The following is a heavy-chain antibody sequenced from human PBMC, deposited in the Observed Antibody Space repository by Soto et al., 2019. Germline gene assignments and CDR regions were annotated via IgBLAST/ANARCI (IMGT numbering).Heavy chain of an antibody. CDR3: AKDLSPTTVTSVYYYYMDV. J-gene: IGHJ6*03. CDR2: ISGSGGST. D-gene: IGHD4-17*01. Sequence: EVQLLESGGGLVQPGGSLRLSCAASGFTFSSYAMSWVRQAPGKGLEWVSAISGSGGSTYYADSVKGRFTISRDNSKNTLYLQMNSLRAEDTAVYYCAKDLSPTTVTSVYYYYMDVWGKGTTVTVSS. V-gene: IGHV3-23*01. CDR1: GFTFSSYA.